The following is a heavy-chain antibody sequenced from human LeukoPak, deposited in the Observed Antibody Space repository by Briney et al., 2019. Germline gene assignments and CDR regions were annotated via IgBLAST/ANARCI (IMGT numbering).Heavy chain of an antibody. V-gene: IGHV4-34*01. CDR1: GGSFSGYY. CDR2: INHSGST. Sequence: SETLSLTCAVYGGSFSGYYWSWIRQPPGKGLEWIGEINHSGSTNYNPSLKSRVTISVDTSKNQFSLKLSSVTAADTAVYYCARHRLYYDSSGYYLYFDYWGQGTLVTVSS. CDR3: ARHRLYYDSSGYYLYFDY. D-gene: IGHD3-22*01. J-gene: IGHJ4*02.